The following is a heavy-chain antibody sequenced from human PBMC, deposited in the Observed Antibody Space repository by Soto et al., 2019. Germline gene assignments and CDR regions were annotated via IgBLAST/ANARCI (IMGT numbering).Heavy chain of an antibody. CDR2: IYYSGST. CDR3: ARDFNQQAWFDP. V-gene: IGHV4-61*01. Sequence: WETLSLTCTVSGGSVSSGSYYWSWIRQPPGKGLEWIGYIYYSGSTNYNPSLKSRVTISVDTSKNQFSLKLSSVTAADTAVYYCARDFNQQAWFDPWGQGTLVTVSS. CDR1: GGSVSSGSYY. J-gene: IGHJ5*02.